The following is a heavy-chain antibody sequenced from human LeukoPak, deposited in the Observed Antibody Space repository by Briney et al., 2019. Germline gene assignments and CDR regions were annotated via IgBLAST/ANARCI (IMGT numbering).Heavy chain of an antibody. J-gene: IGHJ4*02. V-gene: IGHV7-4-1*02. CDR2: INTNTGNP. D-gene: IGHD6-13*01. CDR3: AREGEQQLSGY. CDR1: GYTFTSYG. Sequence: ASVKVSCKASGYTFTSYGISWVRQAPGQGLEWMGWINTNTGNPTYAQGFTGRFVFSLDTSVSTAYLQISSLKAEDTAVYYCAREGEQQLSGYWGQGTLVTVSS.